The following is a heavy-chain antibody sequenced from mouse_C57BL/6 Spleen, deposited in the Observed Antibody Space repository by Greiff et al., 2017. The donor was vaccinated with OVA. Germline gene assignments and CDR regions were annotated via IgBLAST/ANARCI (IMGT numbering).Heavy chain of an antibody. V-gene: IGHV2-2*01. CDR2: IWSGGST. CDR3: AGIYYDYDGYYAMDY. Sequence: QVQLQQSGPGLVQPSQSLSITCTVSGFSLTSYGVHWVRQSPGKGLEWLAVIWSGGSTDYNAAFISRLSISKDNSTSQVFFKMNSLQADDTAIYYCAGIYYDYDGYYAMDYWGQGTSVTVSS. CDR1: GFSLTSYG. D-gene: IGHD2-4*01. J-gene: IGHJ4*01.